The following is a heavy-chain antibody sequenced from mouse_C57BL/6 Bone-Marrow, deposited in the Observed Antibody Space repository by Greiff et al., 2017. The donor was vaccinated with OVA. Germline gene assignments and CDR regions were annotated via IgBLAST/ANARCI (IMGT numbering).Heavy chain of an antibody. CDR1: GYTFTSYG. J-gene: IGHJ2*01. V-gene: IGHV1-58*01. CDR2: IYTGNGYT. CDR3: ARRYGSSCDY. Sequence: EVQGVESGAELVRPGSSVKMSCKTSGYTFTSYGINWVKQRPGQGLEWIGYIYTGNGYTEYNEKFKGKATLTSDTSSSTAYMQLSSLTSEDAAICFCARRYGSSCDYWGQGTTLTVSS. D-gene: IGHD1-1*01.